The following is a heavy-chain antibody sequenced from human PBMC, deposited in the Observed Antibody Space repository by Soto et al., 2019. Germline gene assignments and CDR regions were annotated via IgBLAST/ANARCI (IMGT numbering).Heavy chain of an antibody. CDR2: IIPIFGTA. CDR3: ARPLTPYCSGGRCYSGLDY. J-gene: IGHJ4*02. Sequence: QVQLVQSGAEVKKPGSSVKVSCKASGGTFSNYAISWVRQAPGQGLDWMGGIIPIFGTANYAQKFQGRVTITADESTSTAYMELSSLRSEDTAVYYCARPLTPYCSGGRCYSGLDYWGQGTLVTVSS. V-gene: IGHV1-69*12. D-gene: IGHD2-15*01. CDR1: GGTFSNYA.